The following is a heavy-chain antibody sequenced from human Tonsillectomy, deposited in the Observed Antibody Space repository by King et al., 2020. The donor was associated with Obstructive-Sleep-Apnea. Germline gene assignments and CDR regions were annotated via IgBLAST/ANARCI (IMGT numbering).Heavy chain of an antibody. V-gene: IGHV3-48*04. CDR2: ISSSTSTI. CDR3: ATGGPDAFDF. D-gene: IGHD3-16*01. CDR1: GITFSSDS. Sequence: VQLVESGGGLVQPGGSLRLSCAASGITFSSDSMNWVRQAPGKGLEWGSYISSSTSTIYYADSVKGRFTISRDNAKNSLYLQMNSLRAEDTAVYYCATGGPDAFDFWGRGTMVTVSS. J-gene: IGHJ3*01.